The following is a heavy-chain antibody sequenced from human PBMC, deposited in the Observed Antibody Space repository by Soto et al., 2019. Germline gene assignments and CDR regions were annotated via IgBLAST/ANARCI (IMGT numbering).Heavy chain of an antibody. V-gene: IGHV3-23*01. D-gene: IGHD6-19*01. CDR2: ISGSGGST. Sequence: EVQLLESGGGLVQPGGSLRLSCAASGFTFSSYAMSWVRQAPGKGLEWVSAISGSGGSTYYADSVKGRFTISRDNSKNTLYLQMNSLRAEDTAVYYCAKDLPPRSGWYSEYFQQWGQGTLVTVSS. CDR3: AKDLPPRSGWYSEYFQQ. J-gene: IGHJ1*01. CDR1: GFTFSSYA.